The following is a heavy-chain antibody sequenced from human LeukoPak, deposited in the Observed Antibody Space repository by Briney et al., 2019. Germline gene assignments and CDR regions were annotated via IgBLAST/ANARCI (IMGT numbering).Heavy chain of an antibody. J-gene: IGHJ4*02. D-gene: IGHD3-10*01. CDR3: AKDYGSVPFFDY. CDR2: LSGVGDST. CDR1: GFTFSNYA. V-gene: IGHV3-23*01. Sequence: PGGSLRLSCAASGFTFSNYAMTWVRQAPGKGLEWVSALSGVGDSTFYADSVKGRFTISRDNSKNTLYLQMNSLRAEDTAIYYCAKDYGSVPFFDYWGQGTLVTVSS.